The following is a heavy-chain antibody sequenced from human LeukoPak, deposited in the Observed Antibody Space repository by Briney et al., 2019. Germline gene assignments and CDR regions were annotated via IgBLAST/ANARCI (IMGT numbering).Heavy chain of an antibody. D-gene: IGHD6-13*01. J-gene: IGHJ6*03. CDR1: VGSISIYY. V-gene: IGHV4-4*07. Sequence: SQTLSLTCTLSVGSISIYYLSWIRQPAGKGLEWIGRIYTSGSTNYNPSLSSRVAISVDKSKNHFSLKLSSVAAADTAVYYCARAIAGYYMDVWGKGTTVTVSS. CDR3: ARAIAGYYMDV. CDR2: IYTSGST.